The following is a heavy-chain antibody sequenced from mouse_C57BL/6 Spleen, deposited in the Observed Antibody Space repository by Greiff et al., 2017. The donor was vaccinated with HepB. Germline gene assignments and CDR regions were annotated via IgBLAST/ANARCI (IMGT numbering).Heavy chain of an antibody. J-gene: IGHJ4*01. D-gene: IGHD4-1*01. CDR3: ARRVDWAMDY. V-gene: IGHV1-82*01. Sequence: QVQLKESGPELVKPGASVKISCKASGYAFSSSWMNWVKQRPGKGLEWIGRIYPGDGDTNYNGKFKGKATLTADKSSSTAYMQLSSLTSEDSAVYFCARRVDWAMDYWGQGTSVTVSS. CDR1: GYAFSSSW. CDR2: IYPGDGDT.